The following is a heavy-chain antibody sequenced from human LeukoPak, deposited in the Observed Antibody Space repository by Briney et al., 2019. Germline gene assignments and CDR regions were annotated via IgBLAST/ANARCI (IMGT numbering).Heavy chain of an antibody. Sequence: GGSLRLSCAASGFTFSSYAMNWVRQAPGEGLERDSGISAGGDTTYTADSVRGRFTISRDNSNDTLYLQMNTLTAEDTAVYYCATISYSGTWPVGYWGQGILVTVTA. CDR3: ATISYSGTWPVGY. CDR2: ISAGGDTT. D-gene: IGHD6-25*01. J-gene: IGHJ4*02. V-gene: IGHV3-23*01. CDR1: GFTFSSYA.